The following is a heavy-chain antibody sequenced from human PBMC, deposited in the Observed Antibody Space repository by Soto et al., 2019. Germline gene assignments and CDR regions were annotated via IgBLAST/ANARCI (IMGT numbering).Heavy chain of an antibody. CDR3: ARVEDPSSWYLGAFDI. Sequence: ASVKVSCKASGYTFTSYYMHWVRQAPGQGLEWMGWISAYNGNTNYAQKLQGRVTMTTDTSTSTAYMELRSLRSDDTAVYYCARVEDPSSWYLGAFDIWGQGTMVTVSS. CDR1: GYTFTSYY. J-gene: IGHJ3*02. D-gene: IGHD6-13*01. CDR2: ISAYNGNT. V-gene: IGHV1-18*04.